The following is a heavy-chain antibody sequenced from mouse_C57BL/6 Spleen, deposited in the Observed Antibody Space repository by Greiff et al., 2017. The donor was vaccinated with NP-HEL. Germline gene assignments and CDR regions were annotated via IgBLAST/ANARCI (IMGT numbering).Heavy chain of an antibody. Sequence: EVQLVESGGGLVKPGGSLKLSCAASGFTFSSYAMSWVRQTPEKRLAWVATISDGGSYTYSPDNVKGRFTISRDNAKNNLYLQMSHLKSEDTAMYDCARDPGLLRQYFDVWGTGTTVTVSS. CDR1: GFTFSSYA. V-gene: IGHV5-4*01. CDR3: ARDPGLLRQYFDV. J-gene: IGHJ1*03. D-gene: IGHD1-2*01. CDR2: ISDGGSYT.